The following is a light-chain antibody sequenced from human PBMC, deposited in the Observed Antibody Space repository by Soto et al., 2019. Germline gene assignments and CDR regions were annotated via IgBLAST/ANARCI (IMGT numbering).Light chain of an antibody. J-gene: IGLJ1*01. CDR1: SSNVGGYNY. Sequence: QSVLTQPRSVSGSSGQSVTISCTGTSSNVGGYNYVSWYQQHPGKVPKLLIYDVSKRPSGVPDRFSGSKSGNTASLTISGLQAEDEADYYCCSYEGIYTSYVFGTGTKVTVL. CDR3: CSYEGIYTSYV. CDR2: DVS. V-gene: IGLV2-11*01.